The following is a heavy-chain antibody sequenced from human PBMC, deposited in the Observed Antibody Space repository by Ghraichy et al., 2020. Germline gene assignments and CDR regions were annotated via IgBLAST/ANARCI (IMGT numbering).Heavy chain of an antibody. J-gene: IGHJ3*02. CDR1: GFTFSNAW. CDR3: GRGDAFDI. CDR2: IKRKSDGETT. V-gene: IGHV3-15*01. D-gene: IGHD2-15*01. Sequence: GGSLRLSCAASGFTFSNAWMSWVRQAPGKGLEWVGRIKRKSDGETTDYAAPVKGRFTISRHDSKHTLYLQMNSLKTEDTAVYYCGRGDAFDIWGQGTMVTVSS.